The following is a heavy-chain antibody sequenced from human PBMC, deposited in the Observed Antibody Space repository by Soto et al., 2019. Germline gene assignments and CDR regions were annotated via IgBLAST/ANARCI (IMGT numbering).Heavy chain of an antibody. J-gene: IGHJ6*04. CDR3: AKDIFHRYSNSPPGDV. D-gene: IGHD4-4*01. Sequence: GGSLRLSCAASGFTFDDYAMHWVRQAPGKGLEWVSGISWNSGSIGYADSVKGRFTISRDNAKNSLYLQMNSLRAEDTALYYCAKDIFHRYSNSPPGDVWGKGTTVTVSS. CDR2: ISWNSGSI. CDR1: GFTFDDYA. V-gene: IGHV3-9*01.